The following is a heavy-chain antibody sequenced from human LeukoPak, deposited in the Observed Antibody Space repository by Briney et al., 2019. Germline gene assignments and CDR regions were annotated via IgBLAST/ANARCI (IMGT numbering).Heavy chain of an antibody. CDR2: ITGSGGIT. CDR1: GFTFSNYA. J-gene: IGHJ4*02. D-gene: IGHD3-9*01. V-gene: IGHV3-23*01. Sequence: GGSLRLSCAASGFTFSNYAMSWVRQAPGKGLEWVSAITGSGGITYYADSVKGRFTISRDNSKNTLYLRMNSLRAEDTAVYYCAKWGDYDVLTGYYDPDYWGQGTLVTVSS. CDR3: AKWGDYDVLTGYYDPDY.